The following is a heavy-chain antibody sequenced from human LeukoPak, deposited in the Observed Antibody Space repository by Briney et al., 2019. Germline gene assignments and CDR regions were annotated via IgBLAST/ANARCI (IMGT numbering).Heavy chain of an antibody. CDR3: ARDSPYYYGSGSATYYMDV. Sequence: PSETLSLTYTVSGGSISSYYWSWIRQPPGEGLEWIGYIYYSGSTNYNPSLKSRVTISVDTSKNQFSLKLSSVTAADTAVYYCARDSPYYYGSGSATYYMDVWGKGTTVTISS. CDR2: IYYSGST. D-gene: IGHD3-10*01. CDR1: GGSISSYY. J-gene: IGHJ6*03. V-gene: IGHV4-59*01.